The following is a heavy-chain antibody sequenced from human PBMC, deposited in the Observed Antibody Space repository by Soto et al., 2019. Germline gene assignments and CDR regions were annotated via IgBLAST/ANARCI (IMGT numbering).Heavy chain of an antibody. V-gene: IGHV4-34*01. CDR1: GGSFSTYY. J-gene: IGHJ3*02. CDR3: ARGGSNDWQVALDI. Sequence: QLQQWGAGLLKPSETLSLTCVVSGGSFSTYYYNWIRQSPGKGLVWIGEINHSGNNNYSPSLKSRVTMSLDTSKNQFSLKLTSVTAADTAVYYCARGGSNDWQVALDIWGQGTMVTVSS. CDR2: INHSGNN. D-gene: IGHD3-9*01.